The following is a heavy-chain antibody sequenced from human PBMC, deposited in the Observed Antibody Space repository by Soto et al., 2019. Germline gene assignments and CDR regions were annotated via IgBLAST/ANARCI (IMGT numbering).Heavy chain of an antibody. J-gene: IGHJ4*02. CDR1: VFTFISYA. D-gene: IGHD6-13*01. Sequence: PGWSLRLSCAASVFTFISYAMSWVRQAPGKGLEWVSAISGSGGSTYYADSVKGRFTISRDNSKNTLYLQMNSLRAEDTAVYYCAKGTGYSSSSDFDYWGQGTLVTVSS. V-gene: IGHV3-23*01. CDR3: AKGTGYSSSSDFDY. CDR2: ISGSGGST.